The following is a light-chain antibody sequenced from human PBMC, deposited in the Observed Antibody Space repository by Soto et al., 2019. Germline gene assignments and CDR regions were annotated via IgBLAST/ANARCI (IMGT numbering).Light chain of an antibody. CDR2: QAS. CDR1: QSIGHW. CDR3: QHEET. Sequence: DIQMTQSPSTLSASVGDSVTITCRASQSIGHWLAWYRQKPGQAPNLLIYQASIVEGGVPSRFSGSGSGTEFTLTITSLEPDDFATYCCQHEETFGPGTKVEIK. V-gene: IGKV1-5*03. J-gene: IGKJ1*01.